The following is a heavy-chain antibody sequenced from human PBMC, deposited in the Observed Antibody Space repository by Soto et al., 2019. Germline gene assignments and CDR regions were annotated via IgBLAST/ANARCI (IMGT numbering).Heavy chain of an antibody. CDR2: IYYSGTT. CDR1: GGSISTSNYY. J-gene: IGHJ4*02. Sequence: SETLSLTCTVSGGSISTSNYYWGWVRQPPGKGLDWIGNIYYSGTTYYNPSLKSRVTISVDTSKNQFSLKLSSVTAADTAVYYCARDPDYWGQGTLVTVSS. V-gene: IGHV4-39*07. CDR3: ARDPDY.